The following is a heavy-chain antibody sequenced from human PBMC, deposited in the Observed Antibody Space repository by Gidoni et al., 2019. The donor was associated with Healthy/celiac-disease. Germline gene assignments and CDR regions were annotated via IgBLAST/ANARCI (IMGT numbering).Heavy chain of an antibody. CDR2: ISYDGSNK. Sequence: QVQLVESGGGVVQPWRSLRLSCAASGFTFSSYGMHGVRQAPGKGLEWVAGISYDGSNKYDADSVKGRFTISRDNSKNTLYLQMNSLRAEDTAVYYCAKEASSITMIVGYDAFDIWGQGTMVTVSS. CDR3: AKEASSITMIVGYDAFDI. V-gene: IGHV3-30*18. CDR1: GFTFSSYG. D-gene: IGHD3-22*01. J-gene: IGHJ3*02.